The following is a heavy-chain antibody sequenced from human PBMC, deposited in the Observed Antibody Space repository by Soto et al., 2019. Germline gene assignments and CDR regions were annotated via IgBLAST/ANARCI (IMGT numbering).Heavy chain of an antibody. CDR2: TYYRSKWNN. V-gene: IGHV6-1*01. D-gene: IGHD6-19*01. CDR3: ARDVDKVAGSLGDAFDV. CDR1: GDSVSSNSAA. Sequence: SQTLSLTCAISGDSVSSNSAAWNWIRQSPSRGLEWLGRTYYRSKWNNDYAISVKSRITINPDTSKNQFSLQLNSVTPEDTAVYYCARDVDKVAGSLGDAFDVWGQGTMVTVSS. J-gene: IGHJ3*01.